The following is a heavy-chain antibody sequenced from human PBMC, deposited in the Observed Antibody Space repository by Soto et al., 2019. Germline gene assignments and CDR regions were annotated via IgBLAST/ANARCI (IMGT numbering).Heavy chain of an antibody. CDR2: INSDGSST. V-gene: IGHV3-74*01. CDR3: ARENYDFWSFGDTGFDY. D-gene: IGHD3-3*01. J-gene: IGHJ4*02. CDR1: GFTFSSYW. Sequence: GGSLRLSCAASGFTFSSYWMHWVRQAPGKGLVWVSRINSDGSSTSYADSVKGRFTISRDNAKNTLYLQMNSLRAEDTAVYYCARENYDFWSFGDTGFDYWGQGTLVTVSS.